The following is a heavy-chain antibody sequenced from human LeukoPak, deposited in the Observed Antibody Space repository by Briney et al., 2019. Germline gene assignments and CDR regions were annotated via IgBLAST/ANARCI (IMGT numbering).Heavy chain of an antibody. D-gene: IGHD6-13*01. CDR1: GGSISSYY. V-gene: IGHV4-59*08. Sequence: PSETLSLTCTVSGGSISSYYWSWIRQPPGKGLEWIGYIYYTGSTNYNPSLKSRVTISVDTSKNQFSLRLSSVTAADTAVYYCARQELVRSTWYPHDYWGQGTLVTVSS. CDR2: IYYTGST. J-gene: IGHJ4*02. CDR3: ARQELVRSTWYPHDY.